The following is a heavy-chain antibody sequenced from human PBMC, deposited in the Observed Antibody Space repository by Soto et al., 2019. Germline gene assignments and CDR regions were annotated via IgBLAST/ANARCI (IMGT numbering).Heavy chain of an antibody. CDR1: GGSVSSGSYY. D-gene: IGHD3-3*01. Sequence: SETLSLTCTVSGGSVSSGSYYWSWIRQPPGKGLEWIGYIYYSGSTNYNPSLKSRVTISVDTSKNQFSLKLSSVSAADKAVYYCARSLYYDFWSASPEAGRTNYFDYCRQQTLVTVCS. CDR2: IYYSGST. J-gene: IGHJ4*02. CDR3: ARSLYYDFWSASPEAGRTNYFDY. V-gene: IGHV4-61*01.